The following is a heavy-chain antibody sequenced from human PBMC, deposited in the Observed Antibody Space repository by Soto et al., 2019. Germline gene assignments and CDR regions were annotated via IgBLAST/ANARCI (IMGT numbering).Heavy chain of an antibody. CDR3: ARSRRGAYSSGWYSPSGYYNYGIDV. J-gene: IGHJ6*02. CDR2: IYPGDSDT. D-gene: IGHD6-19*01. Sequence: GESLKISCMGSGYKVSPWHNFTSYWIAWVRQMPGEGLEWMGIIYPGDSDTRYSPSFQGQVTISADKSINSVYLQWTSLKASDTAMYYCARSRRGAYSSGWYSPSGYYNYGIDVWGQGTKVTVSS. V-gene: IGHV5-51*01. CDR1: GYKVSPWHNFTSYW.